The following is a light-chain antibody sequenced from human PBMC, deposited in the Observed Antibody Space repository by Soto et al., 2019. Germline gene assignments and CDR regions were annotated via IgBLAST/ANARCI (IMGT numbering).Light chain of an antibody. CDR3: LQYSSHSWT. Sequence: DIQMTQSPSTLSASVGDRVTITCRASQSISSWLAWYQQKPGKAPKLLIYDASSLESGVPSRFSGSGSGTEFTLTISSLQPDDVATYYCLQYSSHSWTFGQGTKVDIK. CDR1: QSISSW. V-gene: IGKV1-5*01. CDR2: DAS. J-gene: IGKJ1*01.